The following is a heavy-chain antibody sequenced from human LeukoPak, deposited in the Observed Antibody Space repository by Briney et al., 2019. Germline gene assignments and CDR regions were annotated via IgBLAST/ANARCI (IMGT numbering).Heavy chain of an antibody. D-gene: IGHD3-22*01. Sequence: PGGSLRLSCAASGFTFSSYAMSWVRQAPGKGLEWVSAISGSGGSTYYADSVKGRFTISRDNSKNTLYLQMNSLRAEDTAVYCCAKGLSYYYDSSGKAFDYWGQGTLVTVSS. CDR2: ISGSGGST. J-gene: IGHJ4*02. V-gene: IGHV3-23*01. CDR1: GFTFSSYA. CDR3: AKGLSYYYDSSGKAFDY.